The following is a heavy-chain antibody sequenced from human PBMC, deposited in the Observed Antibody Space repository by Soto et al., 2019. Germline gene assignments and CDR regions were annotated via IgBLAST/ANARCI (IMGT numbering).Heavy chain of an antibody. CDR3: GRGAYGDPVGC. V-gene: IGHV3-74*01. Sequence: GGSLRLYCTAPAVTLRNYWMHWARQAPGKGLVWVSRINPEETTISYADSVRGRFSISGENGRDTVFLQMNSLGVEDPAVYYCGRGAYGDPVGCWGPGTLVTVSS. CDR2: INPEETTI. J-gene: IGHJ4*02. CDR1: AVTLRNYW. D-gene: IGHD4-17*01.